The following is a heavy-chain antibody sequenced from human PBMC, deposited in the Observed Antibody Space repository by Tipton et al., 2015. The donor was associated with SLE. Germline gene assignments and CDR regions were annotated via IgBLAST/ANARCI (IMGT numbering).Heavy chain of an antibody. J-gene: IGHJ4*02. CDR3: VGDSSDIY. D-gene: IGHD3-22*01. CDR1: GFTFDGYS. V-gene: IGHV3-43*01. CDR2: IRADGSYT. Sequence: SLRLSCAASGFTFDGYSMHWVRQPPGKGLEWVSLIRADGSYTYYADSVKGRFTISRDNAKNTLYLQMNSLRVEDTAVYYCVGDSSDIYWGQGTLFTVSS.